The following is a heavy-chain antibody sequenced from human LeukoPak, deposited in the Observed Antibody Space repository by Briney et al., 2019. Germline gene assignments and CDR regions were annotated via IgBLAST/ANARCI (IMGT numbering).Heavy chain of an antibody. CDR3: ARAGIAAAVVPNY. J-gene: IGHJ4*02. D-gene: IGHD6-13*01. CDR1: GYTFTSYY. V-gene: IGHV1-2*02. CDR2: INPNSGGT. Sequence: GASVKVSCKASGYTFTSYYMHWVRQAPGQGLEWMGWINPNSGGTNYAQKFQGRVTMTRDTSISTAYMELSRLRSDDTAVYYCARAGIAAAVVPNYWGQGTLVTVSS.